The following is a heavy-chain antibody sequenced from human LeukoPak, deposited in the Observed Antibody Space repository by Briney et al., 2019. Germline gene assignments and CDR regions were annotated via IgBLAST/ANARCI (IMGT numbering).Heavy chain of an antibody. Sequence: TSQTLSLTCTVSGGSISSVDYYWSWIRQPPGKGLEWIGYIYYSGRTYNNPSLKSRVTISVDTSKNQFSLKLSSVTAADTAVYYCARDGSVVVPAAMGAFDIWGQGTMVTVSS. V-gene: IGHV4-30-4*08. J-gene: IGHJ3*02. CDR1: GGSISSVDYY. CDR2: IYYSGRT. D-gene: IGHD2-2*01. CDR3: ARDGSVVVPAAMGAFDI.